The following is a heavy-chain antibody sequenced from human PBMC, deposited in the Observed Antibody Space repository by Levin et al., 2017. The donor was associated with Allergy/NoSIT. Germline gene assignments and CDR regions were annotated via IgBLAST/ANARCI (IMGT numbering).Heavy chain of an antibody. V-gene: IGHV4-39*01. CDR1: GGSISSSSYY. D-gene: IGHD5-12*01. J-gene: IGHJ4*02. Sequence: SETLSLTCTVSGGSISSSSYYWGWIRQPPGKGLEWIGSIYYSGSTYYNPSLKSRVTISVDTSKNQFSLKLSSVTAADTAVYYCARVGDDSYFDYWGQGTLVTVSS. CDR3: ARVGDDSYFDY. CDR2: IYYSGST.